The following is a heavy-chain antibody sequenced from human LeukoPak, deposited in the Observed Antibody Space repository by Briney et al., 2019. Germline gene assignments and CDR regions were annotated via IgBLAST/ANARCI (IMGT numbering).Heavy chain of an antibody. V-gene: IGHV3-23*01. CDR2: IFPSGGEI. J-gene: IGHJ4*02. CDR1: GGPFSGYY. CDR3: ATYRQVLLPFES. D-gene: IGHD2-8*02. Sequence: SSETLSLTCAVYGGPFSGYYWSWIRQPPGKGLEWVSSIFPSGGEIHYADSVRGRFTISRDNSESTLSLQMNSLRAEDTAIYYCATYRQVLLPFESWGQGTLVTVSS.